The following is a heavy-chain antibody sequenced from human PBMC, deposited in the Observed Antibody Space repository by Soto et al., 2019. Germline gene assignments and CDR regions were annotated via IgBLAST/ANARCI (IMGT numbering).Heavy chain of an antibody. V-gene: IGHV1-46*01. CDR3: AREENCSGGTCYSEYFHR. Sequence: ASVKVSCKASGYLFTAYSMHWVRLAPGQGLEWMGVVNPSGGSTKYAQNFQGRVTMTRDTSTTTVYMELSSLRSDDTAIYYCAREENCSGGTCYSEYFHRWGQGTLVTVSS. CDR1: GYLFTAYS. CDR2: VNPSGGST. D-gene: IGHD2-15*01. J-gene: IGHJ1*01.